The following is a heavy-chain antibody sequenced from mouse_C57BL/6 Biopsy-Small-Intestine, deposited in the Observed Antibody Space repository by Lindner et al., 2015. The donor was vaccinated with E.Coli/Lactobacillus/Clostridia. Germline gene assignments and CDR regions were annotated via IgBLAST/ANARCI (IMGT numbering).Heavy chain of an antibody. D-gene: IGHD1-1*01. Sequence: SVKVSCKASGYSFTTYGISWIRQAPGQGPEWMGWINGYNGNTRYAPKFQGRVTMSTDTSTTTAYMELRSLRVDDTAVYYCARDDIATRPAYYYGLAVWGQGTKVTVSS. V-gene: IGHV1-4*01. CDR3: ARDDIATRPAYYYGLAV. J-gene: IGHJ1*01. CDR2: INGYNGNT. CDR1: GYSFTTYG.